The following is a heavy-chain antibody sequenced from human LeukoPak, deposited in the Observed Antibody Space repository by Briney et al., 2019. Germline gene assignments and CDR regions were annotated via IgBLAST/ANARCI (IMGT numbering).Heavy chain of an antibody. D-gene: IGHD3-22*01. Sequence: GGSLRLSCAASGFTFSSYEMNWVRQAPGKGLEWVSYISSSGSTIYYADSVKGRFTISRDNAKNSLYLQMTSLRAEDTAVYYCAREAQRSNYYDSSATAGNYWGQGTLVTVSS. CDR1: GFTFSSYE. V-gene: IGHV3-48*03. J-gene: IGHJ4*02. CDR3: AREAQRSNYYDSSATAGNY. CDR2: ISSSGSTI.